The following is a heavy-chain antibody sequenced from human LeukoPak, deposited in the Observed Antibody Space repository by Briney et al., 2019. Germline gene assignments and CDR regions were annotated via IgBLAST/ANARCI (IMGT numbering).Heavy chain of an antibody. J-gene: IGHJ5*02. CDR2: MYYSGST. CDR1: GGSISSYY. V-gene: IGHV4-59*08. CDR3: ARHSFGYCSSSSCYTGWFDP. Sequence: PSETLSLTCAVSGGSISSYYWSWIRQPPGKGLEWIGYMYYSGSTNHNPSLKSRVTISVDTSKNQFSLKLSSVTAADTAVYYCARHSFGYCSSSSCYTGWFDPWGQGTLVTVSS. D-gene: IGHD2-2*02.